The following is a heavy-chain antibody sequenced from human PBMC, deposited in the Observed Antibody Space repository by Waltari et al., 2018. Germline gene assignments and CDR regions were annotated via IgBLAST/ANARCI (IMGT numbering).Heavy chain of an antibody. J-gene: IGHJ4*02. V-gene: IGHV3-23*01. D-gene: IGHD3-22*01. CDR3: ARVHSLGQYDTSGAESNFDH. Sequence: EVQLLESGGGLVQPGGSLRLSCAASGFSFRSFGMSWVRQAPGKGLGGGSAIGAVTSTSYADSVQGRFTISRDNSKNTLFLQMTSLRAEDTAIYYCARVHSLGQYDTSGAESNFDHWGQGALVTVSS. CDR1: GFSFRSFG. CDR2: IGAVTST.